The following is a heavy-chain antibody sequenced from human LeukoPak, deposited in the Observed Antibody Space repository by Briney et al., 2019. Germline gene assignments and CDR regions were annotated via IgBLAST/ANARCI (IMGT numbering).Heavy chain of an antibody. CDR1: GYTFTSYD. J-gene: IGHJ4*02. Sequence: ASVKVSCKASGYTFTSYDINWVRQATGQGLEWMGWMNPNSGNTGYAQKFQGRVTMTRNTSISTAYMELSSLRSEDTAVYYCARGPISSIAARPPAKKYNFDYWGQGTLVTVSS. CDR2: MNPNSGNT. V-gene: IGHV1-8*01. D-gene: IGHD6-6*01. CDR3: ARGPISSIAARPPAKKYNFDY.